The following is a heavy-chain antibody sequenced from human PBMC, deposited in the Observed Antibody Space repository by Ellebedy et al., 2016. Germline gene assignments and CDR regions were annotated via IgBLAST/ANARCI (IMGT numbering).Heavy chain of an antibody. CDR3: AKGLWFGELLG. CDR1: GFTFDDYA. V-gene: IGHV3-9*01. Sequence: GGSLRLSCAASGFTFDDYAMHWVRQAPGKGLEWASGISWNSGSIGYADSVKGRFTISRDNAKNSLYLQMNSLRAEDTALYYCAKGLWFGELLGWGQGTLVTVSS. J-gene: IGHJ4*02. D-gene: IGHD3-10*01. CDR2: ISWNSGSI.